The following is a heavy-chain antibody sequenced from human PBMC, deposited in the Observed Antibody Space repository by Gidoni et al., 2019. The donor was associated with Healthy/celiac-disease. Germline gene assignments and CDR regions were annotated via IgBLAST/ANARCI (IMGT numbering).Heavy chain of an antibody. J-gene: IGHJ2*01. V-gene: IGHV4-61*02. CDR3: ARGCTVTTPASPPGGRRYFDL. D-gene: IGHD4-17*01. CDR1: GGSISSGSYH. CDR2: IYTSGST. Sequence: QVQLQESGPGLVKPSQTLSLTCTVSGGSISSGSYHLSWIRQPAGKGLEWIGRIYTSGSTNYNPSLKSRVTISVDTSKNQFSLKLSSVTAADTAVYYCARGCTVTTPASPPGGRRYFDLWGRGTLVTVSS.